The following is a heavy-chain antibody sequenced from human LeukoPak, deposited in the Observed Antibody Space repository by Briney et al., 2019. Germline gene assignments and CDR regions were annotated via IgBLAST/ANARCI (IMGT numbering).Heavy chain of an antibody. CDR2: IYYSGST. CDR3: AREVGSINWFDP. J-gene: IGHJ5*02. V-gene: IGHV4-59*01. Sequence: SETLSLTCTVSGGSISSYYWSWIRQPPGKGREWMGYIYYSGSTNYNPSLKSRVTISVDTSKNQFSLKLSSVTAADTAVYYCAREVGSINWFDPWGQGTLVTVSS. D-gene: IGHD3-10*01. CDR1: GGSISSYY.